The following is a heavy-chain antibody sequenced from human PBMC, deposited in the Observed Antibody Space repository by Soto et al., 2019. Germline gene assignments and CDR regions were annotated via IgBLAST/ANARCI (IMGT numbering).Heavy chain of an antibody. Sequence: SETLSLTCTVSGASISPNYWSWIRRPPGKGLEWIGYIYFAGTTTYNPSLRSRVSMSVDTSANHFSLNLTSVTAADTAIYYCARLGAFFQALDSWGQGTLVTVSS. CDR1: GASISPNY. CDR2: IYFAGTT. J-gene: IGHJ4*02. CDR3: ARLGAFFQALDS. D-gene: IGHD3-16*01. V-gene: IGHV4-59*08.